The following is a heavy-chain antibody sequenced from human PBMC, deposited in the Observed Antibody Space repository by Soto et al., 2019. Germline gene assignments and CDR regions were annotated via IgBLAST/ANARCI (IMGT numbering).Heavy chain of an antibody. V-gene: IGHV4-59*02. CDR2: ISNSGNT. J-gene: IGHJ5*02. Sequence: PSETLSLTCNVSGAYVTTYYWSWIRQSPGKGLEWIGYISNSGNTNYNPSLKSRVTISLDTSKNHFSLKMRSVTAADTAVYYCARRGSTWYSLFDPWGQGTLVTVSS. D-gene: IGHD6-13*01. CDR1: GAYVTTYY. CDR3: ARRGSTWYSLFDP.